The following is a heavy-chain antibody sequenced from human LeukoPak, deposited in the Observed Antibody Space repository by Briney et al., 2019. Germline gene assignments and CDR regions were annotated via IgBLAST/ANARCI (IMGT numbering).Heavy chain of an antibody. V-gene: IGHV4-39*01. CDR3: ARHLSGTAMAHYFDH. J-gene: IGHJ4*02. CDR1: GASISSGRNY. Sequence: PSETLSLTCSVSGASISSGRNYWGWIRQSPGKGLEWIASIYSSGDTQYNPSLQSRVSVSVDTSKNQVSVRLSSLTAADTGVYYCARHLSGTAMAHYFDHWGQGTVVTVSS. D-gene: IGHD5-18*01. CDR2: IYSSGDT.